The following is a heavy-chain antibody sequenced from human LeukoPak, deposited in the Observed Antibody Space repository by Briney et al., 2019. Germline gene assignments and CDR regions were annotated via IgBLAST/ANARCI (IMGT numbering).Heavy chain of an antibody. Sequence: GASVKVSCKASGYTFTSYGISWVRQAPGQGLEWMGWISAYNGNTNYAQKLQGRVTMTTDTSTSTAYMELRGLRSDDTAVYYCARAPIKSSGWYTGIDYWGQGTLVTVSS. CDR1: GYTFTSYG. CDR2: ISAYNGNT. CDR3: ARAPIKSSGWYTGIDY. D-gene: IGHD6-19*01. V-gene: IGHV1-18*01. J-gene: IGHJ4*02.